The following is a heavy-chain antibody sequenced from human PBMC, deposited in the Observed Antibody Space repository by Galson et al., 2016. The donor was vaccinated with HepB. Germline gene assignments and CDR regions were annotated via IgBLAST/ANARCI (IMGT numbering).Heavy chain of an antibody. V-gene: IGHV3-23*01. J-gene: IGHJ4*02. CDR1: GFTFSSYA. Sequence: SLRLSRAASGFTFSSYAMSWVRQAPGKGLEWVSSISGDGAPYYVDSMKGRFTISRDNSKDTLYLQMISLRAEDTAVYYCARDRGFYSSTWDWGQGTLVTVSS. CDR2: ISGDGAP. CDR3: ARDRGFYSSTWD. D-gene: IGHD2-2*01.